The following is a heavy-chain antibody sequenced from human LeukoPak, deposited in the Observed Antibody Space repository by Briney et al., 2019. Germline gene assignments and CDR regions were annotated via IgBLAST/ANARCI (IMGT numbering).Heavy chain of an antibody. CDR1: GFTFDDYG. V-gene: IGHV3-20*04. Sequence: PGGSLRLSCTASGFTFDDYGMSGVRQAPGKGLEWVSGISLNGGSSGYADSVKGRFTISRDNAKNSLYLQMTGLRAEDTALYYCVRSITMFQYWGQGTLVTVSS. D-gene: IGHD3-10*01. CDR2: ISLNGGSS. CDR3: VRSITMFQY. J-gene: IGHJ1*01.